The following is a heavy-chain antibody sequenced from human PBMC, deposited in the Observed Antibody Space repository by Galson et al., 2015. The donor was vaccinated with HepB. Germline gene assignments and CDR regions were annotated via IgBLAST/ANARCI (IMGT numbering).Heavy chain of an antibody. CDR2: ISSSSSYT. V-gene: IGHV3-11*06. CDR1: GFTFSDYY. CDR3: ARGSDAADYYYGMDV. J-gene: IGHJ6*02. Sequence: SLRLSCAASGFTFSDYYMSWIRQAPGKGLEWVSYISSSSSYTNYADSVKGRFTISRDNAKNSLYLQMNSLRAEDTAVYYCARGSDAADYYYGMDVWGQGTTVTVSS.